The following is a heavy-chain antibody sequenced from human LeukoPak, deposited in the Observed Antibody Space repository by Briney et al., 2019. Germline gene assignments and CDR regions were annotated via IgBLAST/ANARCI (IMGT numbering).Heavy chain of an antibody. Sequence: SGGSLSPSCSASGFTFSSYALTWVRQAPGKGLEWVSAISGSGGSTYYAESVKGRCTIARDNSKHTLYLQMNSLRAEDTAIYYCAKAPHYVWFGDLTTDYWGQRTLVTVSS. CDR1: GFTFSSYA. D-gene: IGHD3-10*01. J-gene: IGHJ4*02. CDR3: AKAPHYVWFGDLTTDY. CDR2: ISGSGGST. V-gene: IGHV3-23*01.